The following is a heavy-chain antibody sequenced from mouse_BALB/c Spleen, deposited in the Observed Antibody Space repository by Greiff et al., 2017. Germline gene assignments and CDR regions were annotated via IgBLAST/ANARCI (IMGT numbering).Heavy chain of an antibody. V-gene: IGHV14-3*02. CDR1: GFNIKDTY. CDR2: IDPANGNT. CDR3: ASPYYGNRGYFDY. D-gene: IGHD2-10*01. Sequence: VQLQQSGAELVKPGASVKLSCTASGFNIKDTYMHWVKQRPEQGLEWIGRIDPANGNTKYDPKFQGKATITADTSSNTAYLQLSSLTSEDTAVYYCASPYYGNRGYFDYWGQGTTLTVSS. J-gene: IGHJ2*01.